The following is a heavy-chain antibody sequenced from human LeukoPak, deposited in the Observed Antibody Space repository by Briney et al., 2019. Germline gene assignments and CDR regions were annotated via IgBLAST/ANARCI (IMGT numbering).Heavy chain of an antibody. J-gene: IGHJ4*02. CDR3: AKGGSGWSLDS. V-gene: IGHV3-30*02. CDR2: TRYDGSNE. CDR1: GFTFSRYG. Sequence: GGSLRLSCLASGFTFSRYGMFWVRQAPGKGLEWVAFTRYDGSNEYYTGSVKGRFTISRDNSKNTPYLQMNSLRAEDTAVYYCAKGGSGWSLDSWGQGALVTVSS. D-gene: IGHD6-19*01.